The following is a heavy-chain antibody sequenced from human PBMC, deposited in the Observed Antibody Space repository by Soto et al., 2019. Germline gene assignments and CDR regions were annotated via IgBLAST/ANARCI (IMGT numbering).Heavy chain of an antibody. CDR1: GFTFSSYA. CDR3: AKGKSDTMVRGVTYYYYGMDV. Sequence: PGGSLRLSCAASGFTFSSYAMSWVRQAPGKGLEWVSAISGSGGSTYYADSVKGRFTISRDNSKNTLYLQMNSLRAEDTAVYYCAKGKSDTMVRGVTYYYYGMDVWGQGTTVTVSS. CDR2: ISGSGGST. V-gene: IGHV3-23*01. D-gene: IGHD3-10*01. J-gene: IGHJ6*02.